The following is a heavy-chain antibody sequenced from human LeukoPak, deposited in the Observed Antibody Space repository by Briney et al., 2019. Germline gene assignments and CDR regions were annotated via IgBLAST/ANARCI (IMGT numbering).Heavy chain of an antibody. J-gene: IGHJ4*02. Sequence: ASVKVSCKASGYTFTSYAMNWVRQAPGQGLEWRGWINTNTGNPTYAQGFTGRFVFSLDTSVSTAYLQISSLKAEDTAVYYCARDIGEGCSGGSCYPPFDYWGQGTLVTVSS. CDR2: INTNTGNP. D-gene: IGHD2-15*01. V-gene: IGHV7-4-1*02. CDR3: ARDIGEGCSGGSCYPPFDY. CDR1: GYTFTSYA.